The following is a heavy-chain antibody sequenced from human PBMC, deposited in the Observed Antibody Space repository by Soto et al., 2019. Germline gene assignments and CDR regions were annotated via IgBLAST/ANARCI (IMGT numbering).Heavy chain of an antibody. CDR1: AVTFSASN. D-gene: IGHD2-21*01. J-gene: IGHJ5*01. V-gene: IGHV3-33*03. CDR2: IWYDGSNQ. Sequence: QVQLVESGGGVVQPGRSLRLSCATSAVTFSASNMHWVRQTPGKGLEWVAFIWYDGSNQFYSDSVKGRFSISRDNSKNTLYLQMNRLSTEDTAMYYGVKAFPGQDNWFESWGPGTLVTVSS. CDR3: VKAFPGQDNWFES.